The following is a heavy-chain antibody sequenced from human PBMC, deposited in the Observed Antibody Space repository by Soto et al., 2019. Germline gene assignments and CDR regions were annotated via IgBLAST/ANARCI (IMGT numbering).Heavy chain of an antibody. D-gene: IGHD5-18*01. Sequence: ASVKVSCKASGYTFTSYGISWVRQAPGQGLEWMGWISAYNGNTNYAQKLQGRVTMTTDTSTSTAYMELRSLRSDDTAVYYCARFRLVDTAMAYYYYYGMDVWGQGTTVTVSS. V-gene: IGHV1-18*04. CDR1: GYTFTSYG. J-gene: IGHJ6*02. CDR2: ISAYNGNT. CDR3: ARFRLVDTAMAYYYYYGMDV.